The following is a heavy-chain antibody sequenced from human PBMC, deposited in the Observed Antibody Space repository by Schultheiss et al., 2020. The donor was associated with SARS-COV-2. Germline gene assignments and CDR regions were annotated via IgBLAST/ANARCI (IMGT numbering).Heavy chain of an antibody. D-gene: IGHD6-13*01. CDR1: GGSISSGGYS. Sequence: LRLSCAVSGGSISSGGYSWSWIRQPPGKGLEWIGYIYYSGSTNYNPSLRSRVTISLDTSKSQFSLKLSSVTAADTAVYYCARAAAAAGNWFDPWGQGTLVTVSS. CDR2: IYYSGST. V-gene: IGHV4-30-2*01. J-gene: IGHJ5*02. CDR3: ARAAAAAGNWFDP.